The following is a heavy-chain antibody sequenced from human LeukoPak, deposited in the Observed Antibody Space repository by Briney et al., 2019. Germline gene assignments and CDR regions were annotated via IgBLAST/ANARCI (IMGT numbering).Heavy chain of an antibody. D-gene: IGHD6-19*01. CDR1: GFTFSTYV. J-gene: IGHJ4*02. CDR2: VSYDGTNK. CDR3: AKASNDYSGGWFDSLDY. V-gene: IGHV3-30*18. Sequence: TGGSLRLSWAASGFTFSTYVMHWVRQAPGKGLEWVAVVSYDGTNKYYADSGKGRFILSRDNSTNTLYLQMNSLRAEDTAVYYCAKASNDYSGGWFDSLDYWGQGTLVTVSS.